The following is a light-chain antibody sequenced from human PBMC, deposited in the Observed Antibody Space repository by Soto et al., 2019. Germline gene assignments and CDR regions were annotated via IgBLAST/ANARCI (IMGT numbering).Light chain of an antibody. CDR1: NSDVGGYNY. Sequence: QSALTQPPSASGSPGQSVTISCTGTNSDVGGYNYVSWYQRHPGKAPKLMIYEVSKRPSGVPDRFSGSKSGNTASLTVSGLQAEDEADYYCSSYAGSNNFVVFGGGTKVTVL. V-gene: IGLV2-8*01. CDR3: SSYAGSNNFVV. CDR2: EVS. J-gene: IGLJ2*01.